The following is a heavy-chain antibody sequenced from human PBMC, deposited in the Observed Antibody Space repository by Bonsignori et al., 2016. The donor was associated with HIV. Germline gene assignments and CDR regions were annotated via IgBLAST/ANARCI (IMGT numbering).Heavy chain of an antibody. CDR1: GGSISNIISY. CDR3: ARSGEDWFGP. Sequence: GSLRLSCTVSGGSISNIISYWAWIRQPPGKGLEWIGSIYYSGSTYYNPSLKSRVTISEDTSKNQFSLKLNSVTAADTAVYYCARSGEDWFGPWGQGTLVTVSS. V-gene: IGHV4-39*07. CDR2: IYYSGST. D-gene: IGHD3-10*01. J-gene: IGHJ5*02.